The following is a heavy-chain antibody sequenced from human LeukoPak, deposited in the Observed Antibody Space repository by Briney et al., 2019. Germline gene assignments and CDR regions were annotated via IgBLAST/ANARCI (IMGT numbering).Heavy chain of an antibody. CDR1: GGSISSGSYY. Sequence: SETLSLTCTVSGGSISSGSYYWSWIRQPAGKGLEWIGRIYTSGSTNYNPSLKSRVTISVDTSKNQFSLKLSSVTAADTAVYYCARESYYRYNWFDPWGQGTLVTVSS. D-gene: IGHD3-10*01. CDR3: ARESYYRYNWFDP. J-gene: IGHJ5*02. V-gene: IGHV4-61*02. CDR2: IYTSGST.